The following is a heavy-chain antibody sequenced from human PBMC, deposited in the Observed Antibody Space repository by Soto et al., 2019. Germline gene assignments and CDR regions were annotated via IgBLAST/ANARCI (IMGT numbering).Heavy chain of an antibody. V-gene: IGHV4-30-2*01. J-gene: IGHJ5*02. CDR1: GGSISSGGYS. Sequence: SETLSLTCTVSGGSISSGGYSWSWIRQPPGKGLEWIGYIYHSGSTYYYPSLKSRVTISVDRSKNQFSLKLSSVTAADTAVYYCARVPDRWGQGTLVTVSS. CDR2: IYHSGST. CDR3: ARVPDR. D-gene: IGHD2-2*01.